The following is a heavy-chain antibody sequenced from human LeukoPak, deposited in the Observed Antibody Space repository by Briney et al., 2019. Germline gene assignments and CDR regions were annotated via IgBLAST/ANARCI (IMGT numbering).Heavy chain of an antibody. V-gene: IGHV4-39*07. CDR2: FYHSGGT. Sequence: RSSETLSLTCIVSGGSISSSSYYWGWIRQPPGKGLEWIGSFYHSGGTYYNPSLKSRVTISVDTSKNQFSLKLSSVTAADTAVYYCARLPYYYMDVWGKGTTVTVSS. CDR1: GGSISSSSYY. J-gene: IGHJ6*03. CDR3: ARLPYYYMDV.